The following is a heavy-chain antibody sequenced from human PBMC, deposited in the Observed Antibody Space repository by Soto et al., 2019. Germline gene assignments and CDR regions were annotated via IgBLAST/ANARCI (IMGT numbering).Heavy chain of an antibody. CDR3: ARQGYDFWSGYLKNYYYGMDV. J-gene: IGHJ6*02. Sequence: SETLSLTCAVSGGSISSGGYSWSWIRQPPGKGLEWIGYIYHSGSTYYNPSLKSRVTISVDTSKNQFSLKLSSVTAADTAVYYCARQGYDFWSGYLKNYYYGMDVWGQGTTVTVSS. V-gene: IGHV4-30-2*03. CDR1: GGSISSGGYS. CDR2: IYHSGST. D-gene: IGHD3-3*01.